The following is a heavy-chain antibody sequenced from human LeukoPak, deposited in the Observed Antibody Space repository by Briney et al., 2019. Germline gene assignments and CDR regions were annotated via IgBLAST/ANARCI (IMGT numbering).Heavy chain of an antibody. J-gene: IGHJ4*02. D-gene: IGHD3-16*02. V-gene: IGHV4-34*01. CDR1: GGSFSGYY. CDR3: ARLWNYDYIWGSYRFFDY. CDR2: INHSGST. Sequence: SETLSLTCAVYGGSFSGYYSSWIRQPPGKGLEWIGEINHSGSTNYNPSLKSRVTISVDTSKNQFSLKLSSVTAADTAVYYCARLWNYDYIWGSYRFFDYWGQGTLVTVSS.